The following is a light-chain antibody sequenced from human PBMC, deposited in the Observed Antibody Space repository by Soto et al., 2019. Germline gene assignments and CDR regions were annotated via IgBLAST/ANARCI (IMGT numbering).Light chain of an antibody. CDR2: AAS. V-gene: IGKV1-39*01. Sequence: DIQMTQSPSSLSASVGDRVTITCRASQSIRTNLNWYQQKPGKAPSLLIYAASSLQNGVPSRFSGRGSGTDFTLTISSLQPEDSATYYCQQGDGSLRIFTFGPGTRVD. CDR1: QSIRTN. CDR3: QQGDGSLRIFT. J-gene: IGKJ3*01.